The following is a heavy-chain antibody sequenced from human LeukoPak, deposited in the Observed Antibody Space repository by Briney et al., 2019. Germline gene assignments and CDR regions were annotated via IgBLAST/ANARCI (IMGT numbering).Heavy chain of an antibody. Sequence: PSQTLSLTCTVSGGSISSGDYYWSWIRQPPGKGLEWIGYIYYSGSTYYNPSLKSRVTISVDTSKNQFSLKLSSVTAADTAVYYCARGTDYGGNSESYWGQGTLVTVSS. CDR2: IYYSGST. CDR3: ARGTDYGGNSESY. D-gene: IGHD4-23*01. V-gene: IGHV4-30-4*01. CDR1: GGSISSGDYY. J-gene: IGHJ4*02.